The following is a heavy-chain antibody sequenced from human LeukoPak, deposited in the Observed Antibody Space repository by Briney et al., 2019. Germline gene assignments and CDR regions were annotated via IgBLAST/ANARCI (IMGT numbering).Heavy chain of an antibody. J-gene: IGHJ4*02. CDR2: IYPRDSDT. V-gene: IGHV5-51*01. D-gene: IGHD5-12*01. CDR1: GXIFTNYC. CDR3: ARRQYSGYDFDF. Sequence: GESLKISCKASGXIFTNYCIGWVRQMPGKGLEWMGIIYPRDSDTRYSPSFQGQVTVSADKSISTAYLQWNTLEASDTAMYYCARRQYSGYDFDFWGQGTLVTVSS.